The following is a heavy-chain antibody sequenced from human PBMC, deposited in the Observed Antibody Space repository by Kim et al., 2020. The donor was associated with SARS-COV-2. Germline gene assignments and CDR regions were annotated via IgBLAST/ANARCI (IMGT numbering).Heavy chain of an antibody. CDR2: IYPGDSDT. J-gene: IGHJ3*02. CDR1: GYTFTNYW. D-gene: IGHD6-13*01. V-gene: IGHV5-51*01. CDR3: ARLAPEGGIDAFDI. Sequence: GESLKISCQGSGYTFTNYWLGWVRQVPGKGLGWMGIIYPGDSDTRYSPSFQGQVTISADKSIITAYLQWSSLRASDTAMYYCARLAPEGGIDAFDIWGRGTMVTVSS.